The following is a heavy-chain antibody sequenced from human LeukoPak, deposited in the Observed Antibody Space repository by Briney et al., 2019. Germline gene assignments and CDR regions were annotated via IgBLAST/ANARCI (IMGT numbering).Heavy chain of an antibody. Sequence: ASVKVCCKASGYTFTDYYMHWGREAPGQGRECMGGINPNRGVANYAQNFQGRVNMHRDTSISTAYMELTWLSSDDTAVYYCARERSNGGLRLDFWGQGTLVTASS. CDR2: INPNRGVA. D-gene: IGHD3-16*01. J-gene: IGHJ4*02. CDR3: ARERSNGGLRLDF. CDR1: GYTFTDYY. V-gene: IGHV1-2*02.